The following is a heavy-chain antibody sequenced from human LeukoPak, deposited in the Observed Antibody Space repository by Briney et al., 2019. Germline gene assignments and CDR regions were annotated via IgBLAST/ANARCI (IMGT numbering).Heavy chain of an antibody. CDR3: ARGGGGNSDFLTTYTGASLSFDY. V-gene: IGHV3-23*01. J-gene: IGHJ4*02. CDR1: GFTFSSYG. CDR2: LGISGNYA. Sequence: GGSLRLSCAASGFTFSSYGMSWVRQDPGKGLQWVSSLGISGNYAWYAGSVKGRFTISRDFSKNTLYLQMNSLGAEDTAIYYCARGGGGNSDFLTTYTGASLSFDYWGQGALVTVSS. D-gene: IGHD3-9*01.